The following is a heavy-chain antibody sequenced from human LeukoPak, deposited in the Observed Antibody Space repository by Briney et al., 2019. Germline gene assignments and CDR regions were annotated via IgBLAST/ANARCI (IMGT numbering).Heavy chain of an antibody. D-gene: IGHD3-22*01. CDR2: IIPIFGTA. CDR3: ARASYDSSGRSDGAFDI. V-gene: IGHV1-69*05. J-gene: IGHJ3*02. Sequence: SVKVSCKASGGTFSSYAISWVRQAPGQGLEWMGRIIPIFGTANCAQKFQGRVTITTDESTSTAYMELSSLRSEDTAVYYCARASYDSSGRSDGAFDIWGQGTMVTVSS. CDR1: GGTFSSYA.